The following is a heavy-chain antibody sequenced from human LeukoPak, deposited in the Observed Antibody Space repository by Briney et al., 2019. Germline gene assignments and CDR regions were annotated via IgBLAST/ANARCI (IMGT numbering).Heavy chain of an antibody. V-gene: IGHV4-34*01. CDR2: INHSGST. CDR3: ARWHSSSWYGGSDYFDY. D-gene: IGHD6-13*01. Sequence: SETLSLTCAVYGGSFSGYYWSWIRQPPGKGLEWIGEINHSGSTNYNPSLKSRVTISVDTSKNQFSLKLSSVTAADTAVYYCARWHSSSWYGGSDYFDYWGQGTLVTVSS. CDR1: GGSFSGYY. J-gene: IGHJ4*02.